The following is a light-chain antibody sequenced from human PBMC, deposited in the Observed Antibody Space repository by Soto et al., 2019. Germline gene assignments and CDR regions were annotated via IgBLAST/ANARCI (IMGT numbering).Light chain of an antibody. CDR2: GAS. V-gene: IGKV3-15*01. J-gene: IGKJ4*01. CDR3: QQYNNWPLT. Sequence: EIVMTQSPATLSVSPGGRATLSCRASQSVSSSLAWYQQKPGQAPRLLIYGASTRATGIPARFSGSGSGTEFTLTISSLQSEDFAVYHCQQYNNWPLTFGGGTKVEMK. CDR1: QSVSSS.